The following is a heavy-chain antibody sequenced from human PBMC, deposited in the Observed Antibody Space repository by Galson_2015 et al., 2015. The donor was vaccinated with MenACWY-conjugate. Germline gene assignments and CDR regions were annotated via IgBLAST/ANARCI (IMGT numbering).Heavy chain of an antibody. J-gene: IGHJ4*02. CDR3: AKPISSYYDFMTGDS. Sequence: SLRLPCAASGFTFSNYAMTWVRQAPGKGLEWVSSINNRGSATYYVDSVKGRFTISRDNSKNTLFLQMNSLRAEDTALYYCAKPISSYYDFMTGDSWGQGTLVTVSS. V-gene: IGHV3-23*01. D-gene: IGHD3-3*01. CDR2: INNRGSAT. CDR1: GFTFSNYA.